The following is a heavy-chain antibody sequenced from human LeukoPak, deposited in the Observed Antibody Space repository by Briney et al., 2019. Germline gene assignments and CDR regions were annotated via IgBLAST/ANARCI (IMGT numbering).Heavy chain of an antibody. J-gene: IGHJ4*02. CDR3: ARTFLWFGELSFDY. CDR2: IYYSGST. D-gene: IGHD3-10*01. V-gene: IGHV4-61*01. Sequence: MSSETLSLTCTVSGGSVSSGSYYWSWIRQPPGKGLEWIGYIYYSGSTNYNPSLKSRVTISVDTSKNQFSLKLSSVTAADTAVYYCARTFLWFGELSFDYWGQGTLVTVSS. CDR1: GGSVSSGSYY.